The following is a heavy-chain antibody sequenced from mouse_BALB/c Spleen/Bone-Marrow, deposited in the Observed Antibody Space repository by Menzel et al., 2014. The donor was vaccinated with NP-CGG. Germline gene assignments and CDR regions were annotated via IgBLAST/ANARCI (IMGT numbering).Heavy chain of an antibody. Sequence: EVKVEESGGGLVQPGGSLRLSCTTSGSTFTDYHMSWVRQPPGKALEWLAFIRNKAYGYTTEYSASVRGRFTISRDNSQSILYLQMNTLRAEDSATYYCARFPMDYWGQGTSVTVSS. J-gene: IGHJ4*01. CDR1: GSTFTDYH. V-gene: IGHV7-3*02. CDR3: ARFPMDY. CDR2: IRNKAYGYTT.